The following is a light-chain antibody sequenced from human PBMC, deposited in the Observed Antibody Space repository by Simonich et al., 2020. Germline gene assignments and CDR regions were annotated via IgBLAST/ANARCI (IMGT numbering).Light chain of an antibody. V-gene: IGKV1D-13*01. CDR2: DAS. Sequence: IQMTQSPSSLSASVGDRVTITCQASQDISNYLNWYQQKPGKAPKLLIYDASSLESGVPSRFSGSGSGTDFTLTISSLQPEDFATYYCQQFNNYPFTFGPGTKVDIK. CDR3: QQFNNYPFT. CDR1: QDISNY. J-gene: IGKJ3*01.